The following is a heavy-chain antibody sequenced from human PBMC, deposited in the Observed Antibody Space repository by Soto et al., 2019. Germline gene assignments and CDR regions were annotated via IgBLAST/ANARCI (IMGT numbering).Heavy chain of an antibody. CDR1: GGSVSSGSYY. Sequence: SETLSLTCTVSGGSVSSGSYYWSWIRQPPGKGLEWIGYIYYSGSTSYNPSLKSRVTISVDTSKNQFSLKLSSVTAADTAVYYCARGAHYGDYYYYGMDVWGQGNTVTVSS. CDR2: IYYSGST. V-gene: IGHV4-61*01. D-gene: IGHD4-17*01. J-gene: IGHJ6*02. CDR3: ARGAHYGDYYYYGMDV.